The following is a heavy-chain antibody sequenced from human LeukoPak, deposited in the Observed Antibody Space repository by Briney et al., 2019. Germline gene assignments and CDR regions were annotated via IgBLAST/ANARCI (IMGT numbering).Heavy chain of an antibody. CDR1: GGSFSGYY. CDR3: ARGGVFRGNYGDYRPRGQFDY. J-gene: IGHJ4*02. D-gene: IGHD4-17*01. CDR2: INHSGST. Sequence: SETLSLTCAVYGGSFSGYYWSWIRQPPGKGLEWIGEINHSGSTNYNPSLKSRVTISVDTSKNQFSLKLSSVTAADTAVYYCARGGVFRGNYGDYRPRGQFDYWGQGTLVTVSS. V-gene: IGHV4-34*01.